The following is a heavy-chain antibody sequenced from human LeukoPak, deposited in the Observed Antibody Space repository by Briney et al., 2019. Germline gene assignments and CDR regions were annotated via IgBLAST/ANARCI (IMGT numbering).Heavy chain of an antibody. J-gene: IGHJ4*02. CDR2: IYDSGTT. CDR3: AGRRSSGWYAY. CDR1: GFTVSSNY. Sequence: GGSLRLSCATSGFTVSSNYMSWVRQAPGKGLEWVSVIYDSGTTYYADSVKGRFLIFRDTSKNTVDLQMNSLRVEDTAVYYCAGRRSSGWYAYWGQGTLATVSS. D-gene: IGHD6-19*01. V-gene: IGHV3-53*01.